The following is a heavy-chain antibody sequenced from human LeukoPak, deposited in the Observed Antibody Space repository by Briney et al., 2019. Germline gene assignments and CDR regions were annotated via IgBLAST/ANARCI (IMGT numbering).Heavy chain of an antibody. CDR3: ARELPPWSGWYSVWFDP. D-gene: IGHD6-19*01. Sequence: GASVKVSCKASGGTFSSYAISWVRQAPGQGLEWMGRIIPILGIANYAQKFQGRVTITADKSTSTAYMELSSLRSEDTAVYYCARELPPWSGWYSVWFDPWGQGTLVTVAS. CDR1: GGTFSSYA. V-gene: IGHV1-69*04. J-gene: IGHJ5*02. CDR2: IIPILGIA.